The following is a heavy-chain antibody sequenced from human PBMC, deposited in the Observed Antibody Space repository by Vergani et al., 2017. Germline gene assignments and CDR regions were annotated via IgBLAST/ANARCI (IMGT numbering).Heavy chain of an antibody. D-gene: IGHD2-15*01. CDR2: ISWNSGSI. J-gene: IGHJ4*02. CDR3: AKDPEVVVARTGSTDY. V-gene: IGHV3-9*01. Sequence: EVQLVESGGGLVQPGRSLRLSCAASGFTFDDYAMHWVRQAPGKGLEWVSGISWNSGSIGYADSVKGRFTISRDNSKNTLYLQMNSLRAEDTAVYYCAKDPEVVVARTGSTDYWGQGTLVTVSS. CDR1: GFTFDDYA.